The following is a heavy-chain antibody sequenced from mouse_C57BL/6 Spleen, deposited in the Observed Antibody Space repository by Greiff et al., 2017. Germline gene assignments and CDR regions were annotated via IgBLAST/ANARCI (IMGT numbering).Heavy chain of an antibody. CDR2: IDPENGDT. J-gene: IGHJ2*01. V-gene: IGHV14-4*01. D-gene: IGHD1-1*01. CDR3: TTGGFITTVVYFGY. Sequence: VQLKQSGAELVRPGASVKLSCTASGFNFKDDYMHWVKQRPEQGLEWIGWIDPENGDTEYASKFQGKATITADTSSNTAYLQLSSLTSEDTAVDYCTTGGFITTVVYFGYWGQGTTLTVAS. CDR1: GFNFKDDY.